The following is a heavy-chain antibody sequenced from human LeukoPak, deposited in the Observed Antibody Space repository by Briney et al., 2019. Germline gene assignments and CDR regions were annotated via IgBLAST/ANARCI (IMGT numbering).Heavy chain of an antibody. Sequence: SETLSLTCAVYGGSFSGYYWSWIRQPPGKGLEWIGEINHSGSTNYNPSLKSRVTMSVDTSKNQFSLKLSSVTAADTAVYYCARDRVAREYYYYYMDVWGKGTTVTISS. V-gene: IGHV4-34*01. D-gene: IGHD5-12*01. CDR1: GGSFSGYY. J-gene: IGHJ6*03. CDR3: ARDRVAREYYYYYMDV. CDR2: INHSGST.